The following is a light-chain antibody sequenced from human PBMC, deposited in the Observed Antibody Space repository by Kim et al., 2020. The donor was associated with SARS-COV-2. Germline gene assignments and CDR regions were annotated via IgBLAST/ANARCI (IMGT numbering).Light chain of an antibody. CDR1: KLGDKY. V-gene: IGLV3-1*01. Sequence: SYELTQPPSVSVSPGQTASITCSGDKLGDKYACWYQQKPGQSPVLVIYQDSKRSSGIPERFSGSNSGNTATLTISGTQAMDEADYYCQAWDSSLVVFGGG. CDR2: QDS. J-gene: IGLJ2*01. CDR3: QAWDSSLVV.